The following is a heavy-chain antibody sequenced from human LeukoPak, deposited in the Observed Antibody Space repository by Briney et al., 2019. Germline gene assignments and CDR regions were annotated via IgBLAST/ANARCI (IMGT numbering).Heavy chain of an antibody. CDR2: IYYSGST. V-gene: IGHV4-31*03. J-gene: IGHJ4*02. Sequence: NPSQTLSLTCTVAGGSISSGGYYWSWIRQHPGMGLEWIGYIYYSGSTYYHPSLKSRVTISVDTSKNQFSLKLSSVTAADTAVYYCARARRYSSPDWGQGTLVTVST. D-gene: IGHD5-18*01. CDR3: ARARRYSSPD. CDR1: GGSISSGGYY.